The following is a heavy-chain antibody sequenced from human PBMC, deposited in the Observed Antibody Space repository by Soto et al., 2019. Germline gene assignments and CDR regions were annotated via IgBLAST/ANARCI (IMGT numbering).Heavy chain of an antibody. Sequence: SETLSLTCTVSGGSISIYYWSWIRHPPGKGLEWIGYIYYSGSTNYNPSLKSRVTISVDTSKNQFSLKLSSVTAADTAVYYCARGHTYRGYSSGGDYFDYWGQGTLVTVSS. J-gene: IGHJ4*02. CDR1: GGSISIYY. CDR2: IYYSGST. V-gene: IGHV4-59*01. D-gene: IGHD6-19*01. CDR3: ARGHTYRGYSSGGDYFDY.